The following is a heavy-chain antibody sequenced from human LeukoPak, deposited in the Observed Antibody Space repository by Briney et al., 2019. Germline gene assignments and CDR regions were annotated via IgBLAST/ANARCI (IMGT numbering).Heavy chain of an antibody. J-gene: IGHJ3*02. CDR1: GGSISSGSYY. D-gene: IGHD3-10*01. CDR3: ARSYGSGSCCAFDI. Sequence: SETLSLTCTVSGGSISSGSYYWSWIQQPAGKGLEWIGRIYTSGSTNYNPSLKSRVTISVDTSKNQFSLKLSSVTAADTAVYYCARSYGSGSCCAFDIWGQGTMVTVSS. CDR2: IYTSGST. V-gene: IGHV4-61*02.